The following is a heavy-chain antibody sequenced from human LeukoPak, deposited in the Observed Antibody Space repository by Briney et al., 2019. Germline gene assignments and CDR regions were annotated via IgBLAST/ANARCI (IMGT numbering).Heavy chain of an antibody. CDR3: VRVALWFGEIPYHYGMDV. CDR2: LYNAGST. V-gene: IGHV3-53*05. J-gene: IGHJ6*02. D-gene: IGHD3-10*01. CDR1: GFIFSNNY. Sequence: GGSLRLSCVASGFIFSNNYMSWVRQAPGKGLEWVSVLYNAGSTYYADSVKGRFTISRDNSKNTLYLQMNSLRAEDTAVYYCVRVALWFGEIPYHYGMDVWGQGTTVTVSS.